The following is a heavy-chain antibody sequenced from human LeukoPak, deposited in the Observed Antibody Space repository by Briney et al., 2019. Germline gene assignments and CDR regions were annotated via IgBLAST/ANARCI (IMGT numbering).Heavy chain of an antibody. CDR3: ARDLGRIGVTGTRGFDS. J-gene: IGHJ4*02. CDR2: INPNSGGT. V-gene: IGHV1-2*02. D-gene: IGHD6-19*01. CDR1: GYTFTAYY. Sequence: ASVKASCKASGYTFTAYYMHWVRQAPGQGLEWMGWINPNSGGTNYAQKFQGRVTMTRDTSISTAYMDLGRLTSDDTAVYYCARDLGRIGVTGTRGFDSWGQGTLVTVSS.